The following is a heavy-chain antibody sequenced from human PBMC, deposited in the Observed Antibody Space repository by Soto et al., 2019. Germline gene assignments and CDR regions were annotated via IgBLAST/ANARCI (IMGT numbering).Heavy chain of an antibody. J-gene: IGHJ5*01. D-gene: IGHD2-15*01. CDR2: IIPIFGTA. V-gene: IGHV1-69*13. CDR3: ATIPHPRYGSPKWIDS. CDR1: GGTFSSYA. Sequence: SVKVSCKASGGTFSSYAISWVRQAPGQGLEWMGGIIPIFGTANYAQKFQGRVTITADESTSTAYMELSSLRSEDTAISFCATIPHPRYGSPKWIDSWGLGTLVTVS.